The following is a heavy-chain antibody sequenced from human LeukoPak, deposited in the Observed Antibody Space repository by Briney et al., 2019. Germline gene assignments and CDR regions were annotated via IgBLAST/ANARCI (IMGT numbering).Heavy chain of an antibody. D-gene: IGHD2-15*01. CDR3: ARYKGGGSPSIDC. Sequence: PGGSLRLSCSASGFTFGDYAMSWFRHAPGKGLEWVGFVRSKTYGGKTESAASVKDRFTISRDDSKSTAYLQMNGLKTDDTAVYYCARYKGGGSPSIDCWGQGTLVIVSS. V-gene: IGHV3-49*03. CDR2: VRSKTYGGKT. J-gene: IGHJ4*02. CDR1: GFTFGDYA.